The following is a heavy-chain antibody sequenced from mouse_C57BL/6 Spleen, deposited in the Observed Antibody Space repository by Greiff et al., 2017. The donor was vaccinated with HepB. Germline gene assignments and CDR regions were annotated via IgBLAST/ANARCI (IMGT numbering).Heavy chain of an antibody. CDR1: GYAFSSSW. CDR2: IYPGAGDT. J-gene: IGHJ2*01. CDR3: ARLDYGSSERYYFDY. V-gene: IGHV1-82*01. D-gene: IGHD1-1*01. Sequence: QVQLQQSGPELVKPGASVKISCKASGYAFSSSWMNWVKQRPGKGLEWIGRIYPGAGDTNYNGKFKGKATLTADKSSSTAYMQLSSLTSEDSAVYLCARLDYGSSERYYFDYWGQGTTLTVSS.